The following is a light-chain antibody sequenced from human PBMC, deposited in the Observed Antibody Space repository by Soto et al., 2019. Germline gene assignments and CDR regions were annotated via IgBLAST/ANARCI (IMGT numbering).Light chain of an antibody. V-gene: IGLV2-23*01. CDR3: CSSAPESTYV. Sequence: QSVLAQPASVSGSPGQSVTISCTGTSSDVGAYNSVSWYQQHPDKAPQLMIYKGTQRPSGVSSRFSGSTSGNATSLTISGLQAGDEADYFCCSSAPESTYVFGTGTKVTVL. CDR2: KGT. J-gene: IGLJ1*01. CDR1: SSDVGAYNS.